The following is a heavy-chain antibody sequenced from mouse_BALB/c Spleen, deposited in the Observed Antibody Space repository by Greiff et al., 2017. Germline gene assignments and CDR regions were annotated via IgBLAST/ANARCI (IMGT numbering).Heavy chain of an antibody. CDR2: ISSGGGST. Sequence: DVKLVESGGGLVKPGGSLKLSCAASGFAFSSYDMSWVRQTPEKRLEWVAYISSGGGSTYYPDTVKGRFTISRDNAKNTLYLQMSSLKSEDTAMYYCARHGDYRYGAPYFDVWGAGTTVTVSS. V-gene: IGHV5-12-1*01. CDR1: GFAFSSYD. D-gene: IGHD2-14*01. CDR3: ARHGDYRYGAPYFDV. J-gene: IGHJ1*01.